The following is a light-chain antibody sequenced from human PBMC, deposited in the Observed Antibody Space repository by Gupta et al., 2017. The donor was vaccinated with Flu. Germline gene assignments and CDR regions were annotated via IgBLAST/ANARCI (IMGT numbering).Light chain of an antibody. V-gene: IGKV2-40*01. Sequence: DIVLTQTPLSLPVTPGGPASISCRSSQSLLDSDSGNTYLDWYLQRPGQSPQLLIYTVSYRASGVPGRFSGSGSGTDFTLKISSVEAEDFGIYYCMQRLESPFTFGPGTKLEIK. CDR1: QSLLDSDSGNTY. CDR2: TVS. J-gene: IGKJ3*01. CDR3: MQRLESPFT.